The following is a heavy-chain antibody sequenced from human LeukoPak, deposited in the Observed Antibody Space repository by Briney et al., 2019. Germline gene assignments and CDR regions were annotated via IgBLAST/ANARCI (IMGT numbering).Heavy chain of an antibody. D-gene: IGHD2-8*02. CDR2: VSGSAGRT. Sequence: GGSLRLSCAASGFTFSSYWMFWVRQAPGKGLEWVSTVSGSAGRTDYADSVKGRFTISRDNLKNTLYLQMNGLRAEDTAVYYCAKNRGHCVDGVCHNYYYMDVWGRGTTVTVSS. CDR3: AKNRGHCVDGVCHNYYYMDV. CDR1: GFTFSSYW. V-gene: IGHV3-23*01. J-gene: IGHJ6*03.